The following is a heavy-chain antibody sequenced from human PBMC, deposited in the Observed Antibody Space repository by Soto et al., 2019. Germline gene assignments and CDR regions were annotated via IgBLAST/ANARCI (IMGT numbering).Heavy chain of an antibody. Sequence: QVQLVQSGAEVKKPGSSVKVSCKASGDTFSFYTINWVRQAPGLGLEWMGRVNPILSMSNYAQKFQGRVRMTAARSTSTAYMKLRSLRSEDTAFYYCATSYGSGYRAFDYWGQGALVTVSS. CDR1: GDTFSFYT. J-gene: IGHJ4*02. D-gene: IGHD3-10*01. CDR2: VNPILSMS. V-gene: IGHV1-69*02. CDR3: ATSYGSGYRAFDY.